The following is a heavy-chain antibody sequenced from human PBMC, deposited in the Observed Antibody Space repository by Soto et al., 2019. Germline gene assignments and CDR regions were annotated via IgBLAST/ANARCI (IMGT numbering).Heavy chain of an antibody. J-gene: IGHJ4*02. CDR1: GLKFSDAW. D-gene: IGHD2-8*01. CDR3: CWCGSINYYFNQ. Sequence: EVQLVESEGDLVKPGGSLRLSCIVSGLKFSDAWMSWVRQVPGKGLEWVGRIKSVGSGGTRDYAAPVRGRFTISRDDSKNTVYLQMDSLKTEDTAMYYCCWCGSINYYFNQWGQGTLVTVSS. V-gene: IGHV3-15*01. CDR2: IKSVGSGGTR.